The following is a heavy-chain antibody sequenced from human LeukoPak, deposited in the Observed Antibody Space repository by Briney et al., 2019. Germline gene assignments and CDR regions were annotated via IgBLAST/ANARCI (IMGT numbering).Heavy chain of an antibody. J-gene: IGHJ6*02. D-gene: IGHD6-13*01. CDR2: ISYDGSNK. CDR3: ARGGAGSWYLPGGMDV. V-gene: IGHV3-30*03. Sequence: GGSLRLSCAASGFTFSSYSMNWVRQAPGKGLEWVAVISYDGSNKYYADSVKGRFTISRDNSKNTLYLQMNSLRAEDTAVYYCARGGAGSWYLPGGMDVWGQGTTVTVSS. CDR1: GFTFSSYS.